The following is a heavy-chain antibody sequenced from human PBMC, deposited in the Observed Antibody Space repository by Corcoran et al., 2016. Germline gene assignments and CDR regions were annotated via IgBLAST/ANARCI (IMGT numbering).Heavy chain of an antibody. CDR3: ARKSGDSSGYYFWAY. J-gene: IGHJ4*02. D-gene: IGHD3-22*01. V-gene: IGHV1-2*02. Sequence: QLQLVQSGAQVKKPGASVKVSCKASGYTFTGYYMHWVRQAPGQGLEWMGWINPNSGGTNYAQKFQGRVTMTRDTSISTAYMELSRLRSDATAVYYCARKSGDSSGYYFWAYWGQGTRVTVSS. CDR2: INPNSGGT. CDR1: GYTFTGYY.